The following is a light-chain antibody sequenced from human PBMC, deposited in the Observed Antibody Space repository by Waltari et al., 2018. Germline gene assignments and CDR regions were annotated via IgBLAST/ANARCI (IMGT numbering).Light chain of an antibody. J-gene: IGLJ2*01. Sequence: QSVLTQPASMSGSPGQSITISCTGTNSYVGSYNLVSCYQQHPGKAPRLIIYDVIKRPSGVSDRFSGSNSGNTASLTVSGLQPEDEAEYFCCSYAGSSTFHVLFGRGTKLTVL. CDR1: NSYVGSYNL. V-gene: IGLV2-23*02. CDR2: DVI. CDR3: CSYAGSSTFHVL.